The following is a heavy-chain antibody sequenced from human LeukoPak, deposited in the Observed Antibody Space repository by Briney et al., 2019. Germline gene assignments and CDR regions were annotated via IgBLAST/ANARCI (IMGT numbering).Heavy chain of an antibody. Sequence: ASVKVSCKASGYTFTNYYIHWMRQAPGQGLEWMGIINPSGGSPSYESEFQGRVTMTRDTSTSTVYMELSSLRSEDTAVYYCARDRLWFGEQYYYMDVWGKGTTVTVSS. V-gene: IGHV1-46*01. D-gene: IGHD3-10*01. CDR2: INPSGGSP. CDR1: GYTFTNYY. CDR3: ARDRLWFGEQYYYMDV. J-gene: IGHJ6*03.